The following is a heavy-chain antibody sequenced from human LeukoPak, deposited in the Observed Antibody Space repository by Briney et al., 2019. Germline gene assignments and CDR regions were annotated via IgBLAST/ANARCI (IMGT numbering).Heavy chain of an antibody. V-gene: IGHV3-30*02. CDR1: GFTFSSYG. J-gene: IGHJ4*02. D-gene: IGHD2-15*01. CDR3: AKVGADGSLDY. Sequence: QPGGSLRLSCAASGFTFSSYGMHWVRQAPGKGLEWVAFIRFDGNNKYYADSVKGRFTISRDNSKNTLYLQMNSLRAEDTAVYYCAKVGADGSLDYWGQGTLVTVSS. CDR2: IRFDGNNK.